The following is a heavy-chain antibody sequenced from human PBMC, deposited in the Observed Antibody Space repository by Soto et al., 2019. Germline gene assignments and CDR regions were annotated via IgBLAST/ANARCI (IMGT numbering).Heavy chain of an antibody. CDR2: IYYTGST. CDR1: GDSFTSDDYS. J-gene: IGHJ6*02. V-gene: IGHV4-30-4*01. CDR3: ARASVQIINSYRGMDV. Sequence: QVQLQESGPGLLRPSQTLSLTCTVSGDSFTSDDYSWTWIRQPPGKGLEWLGHIYYTGSTSYNPSLESRGSISLDTFKNQFSLRVRSVTAADTAVYYCARASVQIINSYRGMDVWGHGTSIIVSS. D-gene: IGHD3-10*01.